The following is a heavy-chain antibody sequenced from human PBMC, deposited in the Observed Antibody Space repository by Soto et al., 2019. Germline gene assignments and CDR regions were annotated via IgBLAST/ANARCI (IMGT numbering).Heavy chain of an antibody. V-gene: IGHV3-48*02. J-gene: IGHJ4*02. D-gene: IGHD4-17*01. Sequence: PGGSLRLSCAGSGFTFTDYSMIWVRQAPGKWLEWISYMSSTSNIAYYVDSVNGRFTTSRDNDKNSLYLQMNSLRDEDTAVYYCASCYGDYEFPCEYWGQGXLVTVYS. CDR2: MSSTSNIA. CDR1: GFTFTDYS. CDR3: ASCYGDYEFPCEY.